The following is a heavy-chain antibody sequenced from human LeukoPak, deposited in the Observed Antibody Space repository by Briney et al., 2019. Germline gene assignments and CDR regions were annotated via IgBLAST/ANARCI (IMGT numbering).Heavy chain of an antibody. CDR3: ASQVYVPFIVVVTARDDAFDI. CDR1: GFTFSSYS. Sequence: PGGSLRLSCAASGFTFSSYSMNWVRQAPGKGLEWVSSISSSSSYIYYADSVKGRFTISRDNAKNSLYLQMNSLRAEDTAVYYCASQVYVPFIVVVTARDDAFDIWGQGTMVTVSS. V-gene: IGHV3-21*01. J-gene: IGHJ3*02. CDR2: ISSSSSYI. D-gene: IGHD2-21*02.